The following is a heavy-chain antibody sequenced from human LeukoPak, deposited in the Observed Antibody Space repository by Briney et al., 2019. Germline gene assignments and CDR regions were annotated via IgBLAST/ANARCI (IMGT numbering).Heavy chain of an antibody. CDR1: GDSMNGLS. J-gene: IGHJ4*02. Sequence: SETLSLTCTVSGDSMNGLSWSWIRQSPGKGLEWIAYIYDTGNTNTSPSLKSRVTLSVDTSKKQFSLRLSSVTAADTAVYYCAGGVRVGFSSYYFDYWGQGTLVTVSS. V-gene: IGHV4-59*11. CDR2: IYDTGNT. D-gene: IGHD6-6*01. CDR3: AGGVRVGFSSYYFDY.